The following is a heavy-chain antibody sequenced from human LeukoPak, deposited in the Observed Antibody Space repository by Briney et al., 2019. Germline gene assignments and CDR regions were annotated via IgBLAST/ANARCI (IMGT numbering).Heavy chain of an antibody. CDR2: IIPIFGTA. Sequence: SVKVSCKASGGTFSSYAFSWVRQAPGQGLEWMGGIIPIFGTANYAQKFQGRVTITADESTSTAYMELSSLRSEDTAVYYCARGRCSSTSCQYYYYYYYMDVWGKGTTVTVSS. CDR3: ARGRCSSTSCQYYYYYYYMDV. CDR1: GGTFSSYA. V-gene: IGHV1-69*13. D-gene: IGHD2-2*01. J-gene: IGHJ6*03.